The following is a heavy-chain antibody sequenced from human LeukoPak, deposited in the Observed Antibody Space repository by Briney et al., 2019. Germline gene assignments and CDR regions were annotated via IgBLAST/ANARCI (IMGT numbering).Heavy chain of an antibody. V-gene: IGHV4-39*01. CDR2: IDYSGST. CDR3: ARHSSPDVVPAAIRSGIDP. J-gene: IGHJ5*02. D-gene: IGHD2-2*01. CDR1: GGSISSSSYY. Sequence: PSETLSLTCTVSGGSISSSSYYWGWIRQPPGKGLEWIGSIDYSGSTYYNPSLKSRVTISVDTSKNQFSLKLSSVTAADTAVYYCARHSSPDVVPAAIRSGIDPWGQGTLVTVSP.